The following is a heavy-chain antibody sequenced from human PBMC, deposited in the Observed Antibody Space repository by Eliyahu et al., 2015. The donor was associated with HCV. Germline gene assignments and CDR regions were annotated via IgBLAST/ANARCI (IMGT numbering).Heavy chain of an antibody. CDR1: GGXFXHYA. CDR2: IIPALSTT. CDR3: ARGGGWESPDAFDI. V-gene: IGHV1-69*01. J-gene: IGHJ3*02. Sequence: QVQLVQSGAEVKKPGSSVKVSCKAXGGXFXHYAFSWVRQAPGEGLEWMGGIIPALSTTKYSQKFQGRVTITADESTNTAYMDLTSLTSDDTAVYYCARGGGWESPDAFDIWGQGTMVTVSS. D-gene: IGHD1-26*01.